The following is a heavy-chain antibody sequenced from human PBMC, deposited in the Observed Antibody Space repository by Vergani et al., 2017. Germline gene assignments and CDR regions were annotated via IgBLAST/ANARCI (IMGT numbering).Heavy chain of an antibody. CDR1: GDSIISRSYY. D-gene: IGHD3-16*01. Sequence: QMQLQESGPGLVKASETLSLTCTVSGDSIISRSYYWGWIRQPPGKGLEWIGSIYNSGNGDSSSSLKSRVTISADTSKNQFSLRLTSVTAADTAVYYWASGKYYSDSTSHFRGRYFDVWGRGTLVTVPS. V-gene: IGHV4-39*01. CDR2: IYNSGNG. J-gene: IGHJ2*01. CDR3: ASGKYYSDSTSHFRGRYFDV.